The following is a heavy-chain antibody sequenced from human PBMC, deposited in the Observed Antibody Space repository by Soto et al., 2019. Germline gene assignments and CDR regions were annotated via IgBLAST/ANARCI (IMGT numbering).Heavy chain of an antibody. CDR3: ARALSSAAGLYFDF. CDR2: IHTTDGT. V-gene: IGHV4-4*07. D-gene: IGHD6-13*01. CDR1: GGSISSYY. Sequence: LSLTCTVSGGSISSYYWGWIRQPAGKGMEWIGRIHTTDGTNYNPSLKSRVAMSIDTSNNQFSLKLSSLTAADTAVYYCARALSSAAGLYFDFWGQGTLVTVSS. J-gene: IGHJ4*02.